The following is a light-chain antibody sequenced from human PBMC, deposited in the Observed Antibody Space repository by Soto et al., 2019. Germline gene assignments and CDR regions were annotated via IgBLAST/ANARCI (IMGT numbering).Light chain of an antibody. V-gene: IGKV1-27*01. CDR3: QKYNSVPYT. J-gene: IGKJ2*01. CDR1: QAISNY. Sequence: DIQMTQSPSSLSTSVGDRVTITCRASQAISNYLAWYQQKPGKVPKLLIYATSTLHSGVPSRFSGRVSGTDFTLTITSLQPEDAASYYCQKYNSVPYTFGQGTKLEI. CDR2: ATS.